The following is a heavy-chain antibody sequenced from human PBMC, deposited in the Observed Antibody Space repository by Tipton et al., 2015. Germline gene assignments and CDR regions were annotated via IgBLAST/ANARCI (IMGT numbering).Heavy chain of an antibody. CDR2: IKSKSGGGTI. J-gene: IGHJ4*02. CDR3: TTDPSPPGSGSNSDF. V-gene: IGHV3-15*01. CDR1: GFTFGDAW. D-gene: IGHD6-25*01. Sequence: SLRLSCAASGFTFGDAWMSWVRQVPGKGLEWIGRIKSKSGGGTIDYAAPVKGRFTISRDDSRNMLFLQMNSLKAEDTGVYYCTTDPSPPGSGSNSDFWGQGTLVTVSS.